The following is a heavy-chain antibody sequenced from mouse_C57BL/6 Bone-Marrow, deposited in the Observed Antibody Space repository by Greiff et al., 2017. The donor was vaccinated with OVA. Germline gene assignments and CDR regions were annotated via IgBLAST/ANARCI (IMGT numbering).Heavy chain of an antibody. V-gene: IGHV1-82*01. J-gene: IGHJ4*01. Sequence: QVQLQQSGPELVKPGASVKLSCKASGYAFSSSWMNWVKQRPGQGLEWIGRIYPGDGDTNYNGKFKGKATLTADKSSSTAYMQLSRLTSEDSAVYFCARSGVDYWGQGTSVTVSS. CDR2: IYPGDGDT. D-gene: IGHD3-1*01. CDR3: ARSGVDY. CDR1: GYAFSSSW.